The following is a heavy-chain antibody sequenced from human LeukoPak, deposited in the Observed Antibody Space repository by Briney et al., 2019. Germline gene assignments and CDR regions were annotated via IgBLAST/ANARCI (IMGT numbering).Heavy chain of an antibody. V-gene: IGHV3-48*03. CDR3: ARGDSSGYYYVNYYYYGMDV. J-gene: IGHJ6*02. D-gene: IGHD3-22*01. CDR1: GFTFSSYE. CDR2: ISSSGSTI. Sequence: GGSLRLSCAACGFTFSSYEMNWVRQAPGKGLEWVSYISSSGSTIYYADSVKGRFTISRDNAKNSLYLQMNSLRAEDTAVYYCARGDSSGYYYVNYYYYGMDVWGQGTTVTVSS.